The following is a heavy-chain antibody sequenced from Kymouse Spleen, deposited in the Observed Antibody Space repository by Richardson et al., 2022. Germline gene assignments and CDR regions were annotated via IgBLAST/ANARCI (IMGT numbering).Heavy chain of an antibody. CDR3: ARDRGITMVRGVIKAYYYYGMDV. Sequence: QVQLVESGGGVVQPGRSLRLSCAASGFTFSSYGMHWVRQAPGKGLEWVAVIWYDGSNKYYADSVKGRFTISRDNSKNTLYLQMNSLRAEDTAVYYCARDRGITMVRGVIKAYYYYGMDVWGQGTTVTVSS. D-gene: IGHD3-10*01. J-gene: IGHJ6*02. CDR1: GFTFSSYG. V-gene: IGHV3-33*01. CDR2: IWYDGSNK.